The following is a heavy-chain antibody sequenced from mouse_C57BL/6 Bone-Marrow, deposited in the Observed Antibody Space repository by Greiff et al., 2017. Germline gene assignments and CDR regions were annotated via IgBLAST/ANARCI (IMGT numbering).Heavy chain of an antibody. V-gene: IGHV5-4*01. CDR3: ARDSYGSSWGY. Sequence: EVKVEESGGGLVKPGGSLKLSCAASGFTFSSYAMSWVRQTPEKRLEWVATISDGGSYTYYPDNVKGRFTISRDNAKNNLYLQMSHLKSEDTAMYYCARDSYGSSWGYWGQGTTLTVSS. D-gene: IGHD1-1*01. CDR2: ISDGGSYT. CDR1: GFTFSSYA. J-gene: IGHJ2*01.